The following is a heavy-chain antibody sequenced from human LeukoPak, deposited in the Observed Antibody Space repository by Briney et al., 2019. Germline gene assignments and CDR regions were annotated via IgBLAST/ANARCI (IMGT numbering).Heavy chain of an antibody. CDR2: IIPIFGTA. CDR3: ASDEKAYCGGDCYSDYYYYMDV. D-gene: IGHD2-21*01. CDR1: GGTFSSYA. Sequence: EASVKVSCKASGGTFSSYAISWVRQAPGQGLEWMGGIIPIFGTANYAQKFQGRITITTDGSTSTAYMELSSLRSEDTAVYYCASDEKAYCGGDCYSDYYYYMDVWGKGTTVTVSS. J-gene: IGHJ6*03. V-gene: IGHV1-69*05.